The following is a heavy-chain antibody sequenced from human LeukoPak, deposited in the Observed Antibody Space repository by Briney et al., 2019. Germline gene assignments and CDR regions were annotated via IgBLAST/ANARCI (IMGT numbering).Heavy chain of an antibody. D-gene: IGHD1-26*01. CDR1: GFTFANYV. Sequence: PGGSLRLSCTASGFTFANYVTHWVRQAPGKGLEWVAVTSPDGGLKFYGDSVKGRFTISRDNSKNTMYLQMNNLREEDTAVYYCTRDPILGAPDYFDYWGQGTLVTVSS. CDR3: TRDPILGAPDYFDY. J-gene: IGHJ4*02. CDR2: TSPDGGLK. V-gene: IGHV3-30*04.